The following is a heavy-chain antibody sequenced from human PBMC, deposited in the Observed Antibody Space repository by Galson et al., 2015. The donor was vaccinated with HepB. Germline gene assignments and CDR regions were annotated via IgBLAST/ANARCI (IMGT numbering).Heavy chain of an antibody. J-gene: IGHJ3*02. V-gene: IGHV6-1*01. CDR2: TYYRSKWYN. CDR1: GDSVSSNSAA. CDR3: ARAPGIAVAGIIVAFDI. D-gene: IGHD6-19*01. Sequence: CAISGDSVSSNSAAWNWIRQSPSRGLEWLGRTYYRSKWYNDYAVSVKSRITINPDTSKNQFSLQLNSVTPEDTAVYYCARAPGIAVAGIIVAFDIWGQGTMVTVSS.